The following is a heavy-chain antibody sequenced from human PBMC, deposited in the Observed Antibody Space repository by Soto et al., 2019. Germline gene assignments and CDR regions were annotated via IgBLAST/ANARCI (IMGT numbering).Heavy chain of an antibody. CDR2: IRSKANSYAT. V-gene: IGHV3-73*02. CDR1: GFTFSGSA. J-gene: IGHJ3*02. Sequence: EVQLVESGGGLVQPGGSLKLSCAASGFTFSGSAMHWVRQASGKGLEWVGRIRSKANSYATAYAASVKGRFTISRDDSKNTADLQMNRLKTQDQAVYYWTRPPWGGLDAFGIRGQGNMVPVSS. CDR3: TRPPWGGLDAFGI. D-gene: IGHD3-16*01.